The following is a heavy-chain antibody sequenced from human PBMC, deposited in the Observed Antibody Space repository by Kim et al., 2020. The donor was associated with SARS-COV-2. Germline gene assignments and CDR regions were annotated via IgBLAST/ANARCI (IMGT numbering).Heavy chain of an antibody. Sequence: ASVKVSCKASGYTFTSYDINWVRQATGQGLEWMGWMNPNSGNTGYAQKFQGRVTMTRNTSISTAYMELSSLRSEDTAVYYCARAEYCSSTSCSPHFDYWGQGTLVTVSS. CDR3: ARAEYCSSTSCSPHFDY. CDR2: MNPNSGNT. V-gene: IGHV1-8*01. J-gene: IGHJ4*02. CDR1: GYTFTSYD. D-gene: IGHD2-2*01.